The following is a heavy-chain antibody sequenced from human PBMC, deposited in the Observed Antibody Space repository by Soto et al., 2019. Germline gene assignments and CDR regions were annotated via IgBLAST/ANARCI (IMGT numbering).Heavy chain of an antibody. J-gene: IGHJ5*02. CDR2: ISGSGGST. Sequence: EVQLLESGGGLVQPGGSLRLSCAASGFTFSSYAMSWVRQAPGKGLEWVSAISGSGGSTYYADSVKGRFTISRDNSKNTLYLQMNSLRAEDTAVYYCAKDREGYSSSPLPWFDPWGQGTLVTVSS. V-gene: IGHV3-23*01. D-gene: IGHD6-13*01. CDR3: AKDREGYSSSPLPWFDP. CDR1: GFTFSSYA.